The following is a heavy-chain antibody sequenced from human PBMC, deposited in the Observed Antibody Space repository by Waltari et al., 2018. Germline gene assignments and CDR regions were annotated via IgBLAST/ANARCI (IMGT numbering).Heavy chain of an antibody. V-gene: IGHV4-30-2*01. CDR1: GDSISRGTFS. CDR2: IYHSGNT. CDR3: ARTNYYGSGTPPGLWVDP. J-gene: IGHJ5*02. D-gene: IGHD3-10*01. Sequence: QLQLQESGSGLVKPSQTLSLTCAVSGDSISRGTFSWSGIRQPPGKGLGWIGYIYHSGNTDYSPSLKSRVTISVDRSKTQFSLKLSSVTAADTAVYYCARTNYYGSGTPPGLWVDPWGQGTLVTVAS.